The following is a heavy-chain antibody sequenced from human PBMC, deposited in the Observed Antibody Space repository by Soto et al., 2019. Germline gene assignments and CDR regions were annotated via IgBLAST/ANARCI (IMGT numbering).Heavy chain of an antibody. CDR3: ARDRRRVFGSGYSQFDY. J-gene: IGHJ4*02. D-gene: IGHD3-22*01. CDR1: GGSISSGDYY. Sequence: QVQLQESGPGLVKPSQTLSLTCTVSGGSISSGDYYWSWIRQPPGKGLEWIGYIYYSGSTYYNPSLKSRVTISVDTSKNQFSLKLSSVTAADTAVYYCARDRRRVFGSGYSQFDYWGQGTLVTVSS. CDR2: IYYSGST. V-gene: IGHV4-30-4*01.